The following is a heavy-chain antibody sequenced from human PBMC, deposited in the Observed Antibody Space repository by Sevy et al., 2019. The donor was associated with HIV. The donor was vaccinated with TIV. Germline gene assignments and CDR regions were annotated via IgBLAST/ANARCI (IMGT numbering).Heavy chain of an antibody. CDR3: PIPGEISKKRLYLKVKGRGAGDTAGYYCARAGGGGGYCSGGSCYGAYYYYYMDV. CDR2: IYSGGST. Sequence: GGSLRLSCAASGFTVSSNYMSWVRQAPGKGLEWVSVIYSGGSTYYADSVKGRFTISRDNSKNTLYLQMNSLRAEDPGRGGLPIPGEISKKRLYLKVKGRGAGDTAGYYCARAGGGGGYCSGGSCYGAYYYYYMDVWGKGTTVTVSS. CDR1: GFTVSSNY. J-gene: IGHJ6*03. D-gene: IGHD2-15*01. V-gene: IGHV3-53*01.